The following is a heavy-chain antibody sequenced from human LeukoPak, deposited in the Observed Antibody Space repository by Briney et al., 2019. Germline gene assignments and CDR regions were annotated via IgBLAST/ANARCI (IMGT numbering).Heavy chain of an antibody. J-gene: IGHJ4*02. CDR3: ASSYDGSGYPNFHY. CDR1: GFTVSTNY. Sequence: PGRSLRLSCAASGFTVSTNYMSWVRQAPGKGLEWVSVIYSGGNTYYADSVRGRFTLSRDSSKNTLHLQLNSLRAEDTAVYYCASSYDGSGYPNFHYWGQGTLVTVSS. V-gene: IGHV3-53*01. D-gene: IGHD3-22*01. CDR2: IYSGGNT.